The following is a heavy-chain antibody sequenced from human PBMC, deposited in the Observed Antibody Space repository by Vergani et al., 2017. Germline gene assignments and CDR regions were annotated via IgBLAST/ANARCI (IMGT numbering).Heavy chain of an antibody. Sequence: EVQLLESGGGLVQPGGSLRLSCVASGFTFSSYAMNWVRQAPGKGLEWVSAISGSGGRTYYADCVKGRFTISRDNSKNTLYLTMKSLRAEDTAVYYCAKDIAPYYYYYGRDVWGQGTTVTVSS. J-gene: IGHJ6*02. V-gene: IGHV3-23*01. CDR1: GFTFSSYA. CDR3: AKDIAPYYYYYGRDV. D-gene: IGHD2-21*01. CDR2: ISGSGGRT.